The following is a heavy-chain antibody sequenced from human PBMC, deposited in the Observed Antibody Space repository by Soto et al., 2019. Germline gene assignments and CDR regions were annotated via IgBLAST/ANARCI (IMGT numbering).Heavy chain of an antibody. V-gene: IGHV1-69*06. CDR1: GGTFSSYA. D-gene: IGHD2-2*01. CDR3: ATSPQKYCSSTSCYHYYYGMDV. CDR2: IIPIFGTA. J-gene: IGHJ6*02. Sequence: QVQLVQSGAEVKKPGSSVKVSCKASGGTFSSYAISWVRQAPGQGLEWMGGIIPIFGTANYAQKFQGRVTITADKSTSTAYMELSSLRSEDTAVYYCATSPQKYCSSTSCYHYYYGMDVWGQGTPVTVSS.